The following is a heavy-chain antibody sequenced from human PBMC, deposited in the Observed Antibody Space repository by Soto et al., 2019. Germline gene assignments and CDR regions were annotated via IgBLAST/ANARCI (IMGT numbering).Heavy chain of an antibody. CDR1: GGSFIGGIYY. V-gene: IGHV4-61*01. Sequence: SEALSLTCSVSGGSFIGGIYYWSCILQPPGKGLDWIGYIYYSVITNYNPSLKSRVTISVDTSKNQFSLKLSSVTAADTAVYYCARDRYDFWSGYPQYYYYGMDVWGQGTTVTVPS. D-gene: IGHD3-3*01. CDR2: IYYSVIT. J-gene: IGHJ6*02. CDR3: ARDRYDFWSGYPQYYYYGMDV.